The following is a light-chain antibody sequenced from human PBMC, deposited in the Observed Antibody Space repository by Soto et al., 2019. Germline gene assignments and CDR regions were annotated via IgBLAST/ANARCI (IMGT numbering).Light chain of an antibody. CDR2: DVS. Sequence: QSVLTQPASVSGSPGQSITISCTGTSSDVGGYNYVSWYQQHPGKAPKLMIYDVSNRPSGVSNRFSGSKSGNTASLTISGLQAKDEADYYCSSYTSSSTYVFGTGTKLTVL. CDR1: SSDVGGYNY. V-gene: IGLV2-14*01. CDR3: SSYTSSSTYV. J-gene: IGLJ1*01.